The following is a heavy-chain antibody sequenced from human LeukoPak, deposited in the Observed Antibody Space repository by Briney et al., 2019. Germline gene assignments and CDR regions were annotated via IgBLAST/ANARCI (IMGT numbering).Heavy chain of an antibody. V-gene: IGHV4-34*01. J-gene: IGHJ5*02. CDR1: GGSFSGYY. CDR2: INHSGST. CDR3: ARGFHGSGSYYNVIRYNWFDP. D-gene: IGHD3-10*01. Sequence: SSETLSLTCAVYGGSFSGYYWSCIRQPPGKGLEWIGEINHSGSTNYNPSLKSRVTISVDTSKNQFSLKLSSVTAADTAVYYCARGFHGSGSYYNVIRYNWFDPWGQGTLVTVSS.